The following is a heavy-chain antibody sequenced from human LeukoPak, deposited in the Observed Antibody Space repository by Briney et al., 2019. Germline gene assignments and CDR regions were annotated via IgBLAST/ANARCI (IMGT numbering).Heavy chain of an antibody. D-gene: IGHD6-19*01. CDR3: ARGRSGGWLGWETDYYYYYGMDV. J-gene: IGHJ6*02. CDR2: TYYRSKWYN. Sequence: SQTLSLTCAISGDSFSSNSAAWNWIRQSPSRGLEWLGRTYYRSKWYNDYAVSVKSRITINPDTSKNQFSLQLNSVTPEDTAVYYCARGRSGGWLGWETDYYYYYGMDVWGQGTTVTVSS. V-gene: IGHV6-1*01. CDR1: GDSFSSNSAA.